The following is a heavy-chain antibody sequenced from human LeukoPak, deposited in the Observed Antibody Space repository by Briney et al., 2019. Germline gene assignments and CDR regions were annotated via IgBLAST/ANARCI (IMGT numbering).Heavy chain of an antibody. J-gene: IGHJ2*01. V-gene: IGHV4-39*01. CDR1: GDSISSSSYF. CDR3: ARMRSYWYFDL. Sequence: SETLSLTCSVSGDSISSSSYFWGWIRQSPGQGLEWIGTSYHTGNTYYNPSLKSQVTISLDTSSNQFSLRLISVIVADTAVYYCARMRSYWYFDLWGRGTLVAVSS. CDR2: SYHTGNT.